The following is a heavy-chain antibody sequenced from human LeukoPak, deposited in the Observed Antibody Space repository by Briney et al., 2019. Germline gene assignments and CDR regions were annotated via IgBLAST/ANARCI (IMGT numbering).Heavy chain of an antibody. Sequence: PSQTLSLTCTVSGGSISSGGYYWSWIRQPPGKGLEWIGYIYHSGSTYYNPSLKSRVTISVDRSKNQFSLKLSSVTAADTAVYYCASLSRAVVTPLLDYWGQGTLVTVSS. CDR1: GGSISSGGYY. D-gene: IGHD4-23*01. J-gene: IGHJ4*02. CDR2: IYHSGST. CDR3: ASLSRAVVTPLLDY. V-gene: IGHV4-30-2*01.